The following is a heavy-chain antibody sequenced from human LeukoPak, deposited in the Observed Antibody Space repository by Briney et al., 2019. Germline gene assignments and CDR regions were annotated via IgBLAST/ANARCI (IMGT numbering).Heavy chain of an antibody. J-gene: IGHJ4*02. Sequence: GESLKISCKGSGYSFTSYWIGWVRQTPGKGLEWMGIIYPGDSDTRYSPSFQGQVTISADKSISTAYLQWSSLKASDTAMYYCARSGYYGSGSLGAFDYWGQGTLVTVSS. CDR3: ARSGYYGSGSLGAFDY. CDR2: IYPGDSDT. D-gene: IGHD3-10*01. CDR1: GYSFTSYW. V-gene: IGHV5-51*01.